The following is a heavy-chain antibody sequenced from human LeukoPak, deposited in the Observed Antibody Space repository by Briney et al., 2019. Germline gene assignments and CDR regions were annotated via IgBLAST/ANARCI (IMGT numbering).Heavy chain of an antibody. CDR3: ARGIAAAALFDY. V-gene: IGHV4-34*01. Sequence: SETLSLTCAVYGGSFSGYHWSWIRQPPGKGLEWIGEINHSGSTNYNPSLKSRVTISVDTSKNQFSLKLSSVTAADTAVYYCARGIAAAALFDYWGQGTLVTVSS. CDR1: GGSFSGYH. J-gene: IGHJ4*02. CDR2: INHSGST. D-gene: IGHD6-13*01.